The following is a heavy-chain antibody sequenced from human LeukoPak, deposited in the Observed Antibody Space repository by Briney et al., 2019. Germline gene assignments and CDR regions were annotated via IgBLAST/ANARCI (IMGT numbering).Heavy chain of an antibody. J-gene: IGHJ4*02. CDR3: ARAIAAAGMNFGY. D-gene: IGHD6-13*01. CDR2: INHSGST. Sequence: SETLSLTCAVYGGSFSGYYWSWIRQPPGKGLEWIGEINHSGSTNYNPSLKSRVTISVDTSKNQFSLKLSSVTAADTAVYYCARAIAAAGMNFGYWGQGTLVTVSS. V-gene: IGHV4-34*01. CDR1: GGSFSGYY.